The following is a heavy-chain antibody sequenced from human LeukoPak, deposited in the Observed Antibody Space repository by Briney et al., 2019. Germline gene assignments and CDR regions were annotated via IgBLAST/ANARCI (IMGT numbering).Heavy chain of an antibody. Sequence: TGGSLRLSCAASGFTFSDYYMSWVRQAPGKGLEWVANIKQDGSEKYYVDSVKGRFTISRDNAKNSLYLQMNSLRAEDTAVYYCARDKIVGATYFDYWGQGTLVTVSS. CDR1: GFTFSDYY. CDR3: ARDKIVGATYFDY. J-gene: IGHJ4*02. V-gene: IGHV3-7*01. D-gene: IGHD1-26*01. CDR2: IKQDGSEK.